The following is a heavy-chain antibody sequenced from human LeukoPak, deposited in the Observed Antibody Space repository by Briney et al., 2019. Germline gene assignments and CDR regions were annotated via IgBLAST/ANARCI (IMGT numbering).Heavy chain of an antibody. J-gene: IGHJ4*02. CDR1: GYTFTSYG. CDR2: ISAYNGNT. Sequence: ASVKVSCKASGYTFTSYGISWVRQAPGQGLEWMGWISAYNGNTNYAQKLQGRVTMTTDTSTSTAYMELRSLRSDDTAVYYCARDLKPGYFDSSGKLNYFDYWGQGTLVTVSS. V-gene: IGHV1-18*01. D-gene: IGHD3-22*01. CDR3: ARDLKPGYFDSSGKLNYFDY.